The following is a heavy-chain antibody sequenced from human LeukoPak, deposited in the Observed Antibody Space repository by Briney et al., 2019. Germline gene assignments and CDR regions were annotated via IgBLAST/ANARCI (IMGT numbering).Heavy chain of an antibody. CDR3: VRLKGRGFATGYYYYYYGMDV. V-gene: IGHV1-18*01. CDR2: ISAYNGNT. D-gene: IGHD3-9*01. J-gene: IGHJ6*02. Sequence: ASVKVSCKASGYTFTSYGISWVRQAPGQGLEWMGWISAYNGNTNYAQKLQGRVTMTTDTSRSKADLELRSLRSDDTAVYYCVRLKGRGFATGYYYYYYGMDVWGQGTTVTVSS. CDR1: GYTFTSYG.